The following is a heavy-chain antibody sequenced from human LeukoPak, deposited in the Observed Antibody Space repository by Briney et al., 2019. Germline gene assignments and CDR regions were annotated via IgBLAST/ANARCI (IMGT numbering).Heavy chain of an antibody. V-gene: IGHV1-18*01. Sequence: ASVKVSCKASGYTFTSYGISWVRQAPGQGLEWMGWISAYNGKTNYAQKLQGRVTMTTDTSTSTAYMELRSLRSDDTAVYYCARDGTGIVVVPAAMGPSGYYYGMDVWGQGTTGTVSS. CDR3: ARDGTGIVVVPAAMGPSGYYYGMDV. CDR1: GYTFTSYG. J-gene: IGHJ6*02. CDR2: ISAYNGKT. D-gene: IGHD2-2*01.